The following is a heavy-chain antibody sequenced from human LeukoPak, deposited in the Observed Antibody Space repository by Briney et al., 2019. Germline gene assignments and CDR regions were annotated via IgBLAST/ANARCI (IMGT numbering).Heavy chain of an antibody. V-gene: IGHV3-53*01. CDR2: IYSGGST. Sequence: GGSLRLSCAASGFTVSSNYMSWVRQAPGKGLEWVSVIYSGGSTYYADSVKGRFTISRDISKNTLYLQMNSLRAEDTAVYYCARTPLPNCSGGSCYSPYYYYYYIDVWGKGTTVTVSS. CDR1: GFTVSSNY. D-gene: IGHD2-15*01. J-gene: IGHJ6*03. CDR3: ARTPLPNCSGGSCYSPYYYYYYIDV.